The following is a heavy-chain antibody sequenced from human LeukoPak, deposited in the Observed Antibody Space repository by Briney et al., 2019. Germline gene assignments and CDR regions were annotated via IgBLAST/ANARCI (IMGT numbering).Heavy chain of an antibody. J-gene: IGHJ5*02. Sequence: ASVKVSCKASGHTLTTNYVHLVRQAPGQGLEWMGVINPSGDGTNYPQRFQGRVTLTRDTSTSTVYMELSSLRSEDTAIYYCAKETPNTGWFDPWGQGTLVTVSS. CDR1: GHTLTTNY. CDR2: INPSGDGT. CDR3: AKETPNTGWFDP. D-gene: IGHD1-14*01. V-gene: IGHV1-46*01.